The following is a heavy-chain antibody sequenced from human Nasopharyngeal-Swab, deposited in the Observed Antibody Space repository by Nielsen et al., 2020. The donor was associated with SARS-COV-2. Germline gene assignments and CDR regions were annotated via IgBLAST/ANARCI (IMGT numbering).Heavy chain of an antibody. Sequence: SETLSLTCTVSGGSIRNYYWSWIRQPAGRGLEWIGRIYISGSANYNPSLKSRVSMSVDTSTNQISLKLSSVTAADTAMYYCARHFSVVVVPPAMLDWFDPWGQGTLVTVSS. J-gene: IGHJ5*02. V-gene: IGHV4-4*07. CDR1: GGSIRNYY. CDR3: ARHFSVVVVPPAMLDWFDP. D-gene: IGHD2-2*01. CDR2: IYISGSA.